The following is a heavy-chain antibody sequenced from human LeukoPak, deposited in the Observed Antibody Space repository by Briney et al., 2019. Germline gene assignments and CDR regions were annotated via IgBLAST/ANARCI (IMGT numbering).Heavy chain of an antibody. CDR2: IRYDGSNK. Sequence: GGFLRLSCAASGFTFSSYGMHWVRQAPGKGLEWVAFIRYDGSNKYYADSVKGRFTISRDNSKNTLYLQMNSLRAEDTAVYYCAKDRRPNYMDVWGKGTTVTVSS. J-gene: IGHJ6*03. CDR3: AKDRRPNYMDV. CDR1: GFTFSSYG. V-gene: IGHV3-30*02.